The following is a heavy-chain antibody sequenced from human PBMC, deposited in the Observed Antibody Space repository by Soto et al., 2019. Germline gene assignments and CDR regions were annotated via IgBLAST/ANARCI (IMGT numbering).Heavy chain of an antibody. V-gene: IGHV1-46*01. CDR2: ISPSSGRT. J-gene: IGHJ4*02. D-gene: IGHD6-19*01. Sequence: ASVKVSFKASGYTFTSYYMHWVRQAPGQGLEWMGIISPSSGRTTYAQKFQGRVTVTRDTSTTTVYMELSSLRSEDTAVYYCARKLSSNGWSAFDYWGQGTLVTVSS. CDR1: GYTFTSYY. CDR3: ARKLSSNGWSAFDY.